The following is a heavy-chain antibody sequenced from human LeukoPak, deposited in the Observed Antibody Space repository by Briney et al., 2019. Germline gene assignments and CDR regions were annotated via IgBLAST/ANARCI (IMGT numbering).Heavy chain of an antibody. CDR2: IRYDGSNK. Sequence: GSLRLSCAASGFTFSSYGMHWVRQAPGKGLEWVAFIRYDGSNKYYADSVKGRFTISRDNSKNTLYLQMNSLRAEDTAVYYCASPKLAVAGGLYYFDYWGQGTLVTVSS. CDR1: GFTFSSYG. CDR3: ASPKLAVAGGLYYFDY. J-gene: IGHJ4*02. D-gene: IGHD6-19*01. V-gene: IGHV3-30*02.